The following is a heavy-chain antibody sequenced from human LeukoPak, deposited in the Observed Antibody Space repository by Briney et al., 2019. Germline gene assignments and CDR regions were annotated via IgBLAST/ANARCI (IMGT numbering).Heavy chain of an antibody. CDR2: ISYDGSNK. CDR1: GFTFSSYA. V-gene: IGHV3-30*04. CDR3: ARDLLAMVRGVISAFDI. D-gene: IGHD3-10*01. J-gene: IGHJ3*02. Sequence: PGRSLRLSCAASGFTFSSYAMHWVRQAPGKGLEWVAVISYDGSNKYYADSVKGQFTISRDNSKNTLYLQMNSLRAEDTAVYYCARDLLAMVRGVISAFDIWGQGTMVTVSS.